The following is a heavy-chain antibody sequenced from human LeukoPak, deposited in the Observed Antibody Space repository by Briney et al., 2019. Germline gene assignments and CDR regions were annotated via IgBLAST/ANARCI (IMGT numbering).Heavy chain of an antibody. CDR3: ASHRRSHGSEY. D-gene: IGHD3-10*01. CDR2: VYYSGGT. Sequence: SETLSLTCTVSGGSFEHYFWSWIRQPPGKGLEWIGYVYYSGGTDYSPSLKSRLTISADTSKNQFSLKLSSVTAADTAVYYCASHRRSHGSEYWGQGTLVTVSS. CDR1: GGSFEHYF. V-gene: IGHV4-59*01. J-gene: IGHJ4*02.